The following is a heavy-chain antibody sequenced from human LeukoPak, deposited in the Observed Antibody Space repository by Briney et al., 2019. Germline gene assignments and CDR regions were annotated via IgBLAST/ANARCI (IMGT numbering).Heavy chain of an antibody. V-gene: IGHV3-66*02. Sequence: PGGSLRLSCAASGFTVSSNYMSWFRQAPGKGLEWVSVIYSGGSTYYADSVKGRFTISRDNSKNTLYLQMNSLRAEDTAVYYCARAEQYYYYYYMDVWGKGTTVTVSS. CDR1: GFTVSSNY. D-gene: IGHD1/OR15-1a*01. CDR3: ARAEQYYYYYYMDV. J-gene: IGHJ6*03. CDR2: IYSGGST.